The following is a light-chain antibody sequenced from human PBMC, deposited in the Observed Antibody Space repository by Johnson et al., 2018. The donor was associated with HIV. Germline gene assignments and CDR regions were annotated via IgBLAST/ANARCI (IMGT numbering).Light chain of an antibody. CDR2: ENN. J-gene: IGLJ1*01. CDR3: GRWDDSLSTYV. CDR1: SSNIGNNY. Sequence: QSVLTQPPSVSAAPGQKVTISCSGSSSNIGNNYVSWYQQLPGTAPKVLIYENNKRPSGIPDRFSGSKSGTSATLGITGLQTGYEADYYCGRWDDSLSTYVFVTGTKVTVL. V-gene: IGLV1-51*02.